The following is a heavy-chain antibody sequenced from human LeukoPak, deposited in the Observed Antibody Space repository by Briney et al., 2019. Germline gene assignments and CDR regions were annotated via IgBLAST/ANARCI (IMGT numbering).Heavy chain of an antibody. Sequence: GGSLRLSCAASGFTFSSYSMNWVRQAPGKGLEWVSSISSSSSYIYYADSVKGRFTISRDNAKNSLYLQMNSLRAEDTAVYYCARDLGPVYGSGSYEVAVDYWGQGTLVTVSS. V-gene: IGHV3-21*01. CDR3: ARDLGPVYGSGSYEVAVDY. D-gene: IGHD3-10*01. J-gene: IGHJ4*02. CDR1: GFTFSSYS. CDR2: ISSSSSYI.